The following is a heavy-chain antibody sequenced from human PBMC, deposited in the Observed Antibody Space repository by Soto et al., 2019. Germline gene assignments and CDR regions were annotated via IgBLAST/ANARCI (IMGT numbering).Heavy chain of an antibody. V-gene: IGHV4-59*08. Sequence: SETLSLTCTVSGGSISSYYWSWIRQPPGKGLEWIGYIYYSGSTNYNPSLKSRVTISVDTSKNQFSLKLSSVTAADTAVYYCARQYDFWSGYYFDYWGQGTLVTVSS. CDR1: GGSISSYY. D-gene: IGHD3-3*01. CDR2: IYYSGST. CDR3: ARQYDFWSGYYFDY. J-gene: IGHJ4*02.